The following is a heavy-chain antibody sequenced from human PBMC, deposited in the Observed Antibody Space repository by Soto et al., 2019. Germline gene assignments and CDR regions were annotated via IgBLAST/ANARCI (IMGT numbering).Heavy chain of an antibody. CDR2: ISGSGGST. CDR1: GFTFSSYA. CDR3: ANDVHPSVLRFLEGGDYFDY. D-gene: IGHD3-3*01. J-gene: IGHJ4*02. V-gene: IGHV3-23*01. Sequence: GGSLRLSCAASGFTFSSYAMSWVRQAPGKGLEWVSAISGSGGSTYYADSVKGRFTISRDNSKNTLYLQMNSLRAEDTAVYYCANDVHPSVLRFLEGGDYFDYWGQGTLVTVSS.